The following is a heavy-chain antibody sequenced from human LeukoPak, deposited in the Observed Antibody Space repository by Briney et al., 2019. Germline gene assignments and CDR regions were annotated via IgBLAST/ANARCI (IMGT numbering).Heavy chain of an antibody. CDR2: FDPEDGET. CDR1: GYTLTELS. D-gene: IGHD3-16*01. CDR3: ATVAEAYVFYFDY. J-gene: IGHJ4*02. V-gene: IGHV1-24*01. Sequence: GASVKVSCKVSGYTLTELSMNWVRQAPGKGLEWMGGFDPEDGETIYAQKFQGRVTMTEDTSTDTAYMELSSLRSEDTAVYYCATVAEAYVFYFDYWGQGTLVTVSS.